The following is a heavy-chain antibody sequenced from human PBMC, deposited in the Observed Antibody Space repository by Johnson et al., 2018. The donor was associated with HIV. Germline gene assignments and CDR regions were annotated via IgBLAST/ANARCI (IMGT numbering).Heavy chain of an antibody. CDR3: ARPSVITTLTTTPWAFDI. J-gene: IGHJ3*02. D-gene: IGHD4-17*01. V-gene: IGHV3-30*02. CDR2: IRYDGSNK. CDR1: GFTFSDYG. Sequence: QMLLVESGGGVVQPGGSLRLSCAASGFTFSDYGIHWVRQVPGKGLEWVAFIRYDGSNKYYADSVGGRFFISRDNSKNTLYLQMNTLTTEDTAVYHCARPSVITTLTTTPWAFDIWGQGTMVTVSS.